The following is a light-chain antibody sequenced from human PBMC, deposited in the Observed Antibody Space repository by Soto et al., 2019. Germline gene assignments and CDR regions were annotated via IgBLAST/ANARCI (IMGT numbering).Light chain of an antibody. J-gene: IGKJ5*01. CDR3: QQRSNWPWT. CDR1: QSVSSNY. Sequence: EIVLTQSPCTLSSSAGERATLSCGASQSVSSNYLAWYQQKHGQAPRLLMYDASSRATGIPDRFSGSGSGTDFTLTISRLETEDFAVYYCQQRSNWPWTFGQGTRLEIK. CDR2: DAS. V-gene: IGKV3D-20*02.